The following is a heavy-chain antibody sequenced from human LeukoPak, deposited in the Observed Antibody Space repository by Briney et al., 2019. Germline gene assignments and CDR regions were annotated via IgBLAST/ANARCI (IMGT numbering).Heavy chain of an antibody. J-gene: IGHJ4*02. Sequence: SETLSLTCAVYGGSFSGYYWNWIRQPPGKGLEWIGEINHSGSTNYNPSLKSRVTISVDMSKNQFSLKLSSVTAADTAVYYCARTPYSSGWYGFDYWGQGTLVTVSS. CDR3: ARTPYSSGWYGFDY. CDR2: INHSGST. V-gene: IGHV4-34*01. D-gene: IGHD6-19*01. CDR1: GGSFSGYY.